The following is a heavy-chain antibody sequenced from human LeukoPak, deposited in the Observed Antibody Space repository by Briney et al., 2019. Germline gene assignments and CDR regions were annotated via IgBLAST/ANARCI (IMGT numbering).Heavy chain of an antibody. V-gene: IGHV3-74*01. Sequence: GGSLRLSCAASGFTFSSYWMHWVRQAPGTGLVWVSRINSDGSSTSSADSVKGRFTISRDNAKNTLYLQMNSLRAEDTAVYYCARDPILTGYYSYFDYWGQGTLVTVSS. J-gene: IGHJ4*02. CDR1: GFTFSSYW. CDR2: INSDGSST. CDR3: ARDPILTGYYSYFDY. D-gene: IGHD3-9*01.